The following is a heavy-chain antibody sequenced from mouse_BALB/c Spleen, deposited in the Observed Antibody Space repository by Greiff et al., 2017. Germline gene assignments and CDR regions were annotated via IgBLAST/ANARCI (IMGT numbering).Heavy chain of an antibody. CDR1: GFTFSSYT. D-gene: IGHD2-4*01. J-gene: IGHJ3*01. CDR2: ISNGGGST. V-gene: IGHV5-12-2*01. Sequence: EVKLVESGGGLVQPGGSLKLSCAASGFTFSSYTMSWVRQTPEKRLEWVAYISNGGGSTYYPDTVKGRFTISRDNAKNTLYLQMSSLKSEDTAMYYCARHRYDYGGAWFAYWGQGTLVTVSA. CDR3: ARHRYDYGGAWFAY.